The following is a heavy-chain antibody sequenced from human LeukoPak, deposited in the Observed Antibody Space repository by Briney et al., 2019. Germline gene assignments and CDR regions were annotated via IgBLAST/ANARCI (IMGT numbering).Heavy chain of an antibody. CDR1: GFPFSSYE. CDR3: ARGQRPQYASTWDNWFDP. CDR2: ISSSGNKI. J-gene: IGHJ5*02. Sequence: GGSLRLSCAASGFPFSSYEMNWVRQAPGKRLQWVSYISSSGNKIYYAASVKGRFTISRDNAKNSLYLQIDSLRAEDTAVSYCARGQRPQYASTWDNWFDPWGQGTQVTVSS. D-gene: IGHD2-2*01. V-gene: IGHV3-48*03.